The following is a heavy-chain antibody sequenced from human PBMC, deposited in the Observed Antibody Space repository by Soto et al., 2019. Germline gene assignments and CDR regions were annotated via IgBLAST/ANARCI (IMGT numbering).Heavy chain of an antibody. CDR1: GFTFSTYA. V-gene: IGHV3-23*01. J-gene: IGHJ6*02. Sequence: EVQLLESGGGLVQPGGSLRLSCAASGFTFSTYAMNWVRQAPGNGLEWVSAISGSGGSIHYADSVKGRFTISRDNSKNTRYLQMNSLRDEETAVYHCVKGYWKGDVWGQGTTVTVSS. CDR2: ISGSGGSI. D-gene: IGHD1-1*01. CDR3: VKGYWKGDV.